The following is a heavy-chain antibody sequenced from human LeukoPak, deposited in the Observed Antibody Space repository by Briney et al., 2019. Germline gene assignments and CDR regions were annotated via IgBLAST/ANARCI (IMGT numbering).Heavy chain of an antibody. CDR1: GLTFSSYA. CDR2: ISGSGYTT. CDR3: AKIHHGDSGSFDY. Sequence: HTGGSLRLSCAASGLTFSSYAMSWVRQAPGKGLEWVSAISGSGYTTYYADSVKGRFTISRDNSKNTLYLQMNSLRAEDTAIYYCAKIHHGDSGSFDYWGQGTLVPVSS. D-gene: IGHD4-17*01. V-gene: IGHV3-23*01. J-gene: IGHJ4*02.